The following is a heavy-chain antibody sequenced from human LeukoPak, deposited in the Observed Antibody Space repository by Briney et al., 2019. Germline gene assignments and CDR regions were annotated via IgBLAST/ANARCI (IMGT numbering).Heavy chain of an antibody. CDR2: ISSSGSTI. CDR1: GFTFTSYN. J-gene: IGHJ4*02. CDR3: AKDEDYSNPYYFDY. Sequence: GGSLRLSCAASGFTFTSYNMNWVRQAPGKGLEWISFISSSGSTIYYADSVKGRFTISRDNSKNTLYLQMNSLRAEDTAVYYCAKDEDYSNPYYFDYWGQGTLVTVSS. V-gene: IGHV3-48*01. D-gene: IGHD4-11*01.